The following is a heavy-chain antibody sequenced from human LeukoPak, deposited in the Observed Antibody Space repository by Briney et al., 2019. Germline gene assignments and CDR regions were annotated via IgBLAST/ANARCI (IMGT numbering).Heavy chain of an antibody. CDR3: AAGEWFGELSFDY. J-gene: IGHJ4*02. Sequence: SVKVSCKASGGTFSSYAVSWVRQAPGQGLEWMGGIIVGSGNANYAQKFHDRVTITRDMSTSTAYMELSSLKSEDTAVYYCAAGEWFGELSFDYWGQGAQVTVSS. V-gene: IGHV1-58*01. CDR2: IIVGSGNA. D-gene: IGHD3-10*01. CDR1: GGTFSSYA.